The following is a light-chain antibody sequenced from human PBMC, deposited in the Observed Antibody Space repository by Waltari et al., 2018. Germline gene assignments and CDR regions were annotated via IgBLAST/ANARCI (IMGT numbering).Light chain of an antibody. Sequence: AIQLTQSPSSLSASVGDRVTITCRASQGISSDLAWYQQKPGKAPNLLIYDASSLESGVPSRFSGSGSGTDFTLTISSLQPEDFATYYCQQANTNTFPPTFGQGTKVEIK. CDR1: QGISSD. CDR3: QQANTNTFPPT. J-gene: IGKJ1*01. CDR2: DAS. V-gene: IGKV1-13*02.